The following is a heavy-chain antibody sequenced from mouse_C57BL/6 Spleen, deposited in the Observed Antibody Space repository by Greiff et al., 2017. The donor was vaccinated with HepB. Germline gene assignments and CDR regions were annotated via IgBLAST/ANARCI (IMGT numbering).Heavy chain of an antibody. CDR3: AGGSSYDWYFDV. CDR2: IDPEDGET. V-gene: IGHV14-2*01. J-gene: IGHJ1*03. CDR1: GFNIKDYY. D-gene: IGHD1-1*01. Sequence: EVKLQESGAELVKPGASVKLSCTASGFNIKDYYMHWVKQRTEQGLEWIGRIDPEDGETKNAPKFQGKATITADTSSNTAYLQLSSLTSEDTAVYYCAGGSSYDWYFDVWGTGTTVTVSS.